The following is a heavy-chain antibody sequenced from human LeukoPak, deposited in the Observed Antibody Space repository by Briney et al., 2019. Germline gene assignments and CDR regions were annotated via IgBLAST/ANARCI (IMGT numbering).Heavy chain of an antibody. CDR3: ARSPPIVGATDDY. CDR1: GFTFSSYE. V-gene: IGHV3-53*01. Sequence: GGSLRLSCAASGFTFSSYEMNWVRQAPGKGLEWVSVIYSGGSTYYADSVKGRFTISRDNSKNTLYLQMNSLRDEDTAVYYCARSPPIVGATDDYWGQGTLVTVSS. CDR2: IYSGGST. J-gene: IGHJ4*02. D-gene: IGHD1-26*01.